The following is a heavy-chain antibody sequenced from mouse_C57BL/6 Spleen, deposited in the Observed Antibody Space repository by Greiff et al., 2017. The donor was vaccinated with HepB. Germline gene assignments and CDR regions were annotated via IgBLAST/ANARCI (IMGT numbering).Heavy chain of an antibody. CDR1: GFSLTSYG. CDR2: IWSGGST. J-gene: IGHJ4*01. Sequence: VQLQQSGPGLVQPSQSLSITCTVSGFSLTSYGVHWVRQSPGKGLEWLGVIWSGGSTDYNAALISRLSISKDNSKSQVFFKMNSLQADDTAIYYCARSLLLDYYAMDYWGQGTSVTVSS. CDR3: ARSLLLDYYAMDY. V-gene: IGHV2-2*01.